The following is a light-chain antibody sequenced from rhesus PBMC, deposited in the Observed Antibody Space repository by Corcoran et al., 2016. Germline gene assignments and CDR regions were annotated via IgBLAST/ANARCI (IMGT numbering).Light chain of an antibody. J-gene: IGKJ4*01. CDR2: KES. CDR1: QSLGRW. Sequence: DIKMTQSPSSLSASVGDTVTITCRASQSLGRWLAWYQQKPGKAPKVLIYKESSLQRGVPSRFSGSGAGTDVTLTVSSLQSEDVATYYCQQFSSSPLTFGGGTKVELK. V-gene: IGKV1-22*01. CDR3: QQFSSSPLT.